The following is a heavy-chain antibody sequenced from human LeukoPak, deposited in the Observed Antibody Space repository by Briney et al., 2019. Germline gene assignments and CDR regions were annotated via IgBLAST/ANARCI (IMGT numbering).Heavy chain of an antibody. CDR2: ISSSSSYI. CDR1: GFTFSSYS. V-gene: IGHV3-21*01. CDR3: ARTAVVSLTGYFDY. D-gene: IGHD6-19*01. Sequence: PGGSLRLSCAASGFTFSSYSMNWVRQAPGKGLEWVSSISSSSSYIYYADSVKGRFTISRDNAKNSLYLQMNSLRAEDTAVYYCARTAVVSLTGYFDYWGQGTLVTVSS. J-gene: IGHJ4*02.